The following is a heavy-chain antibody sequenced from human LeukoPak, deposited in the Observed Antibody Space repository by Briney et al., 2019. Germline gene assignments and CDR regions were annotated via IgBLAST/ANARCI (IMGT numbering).Heavy chain of an antibody. V-gene: IGHV1-46*01. CDR1: GYTFTSYY. CDR3: AREWEVGIVVVPAALLGA. Sequence: ASVKVSCKASGYTFTSYYMHWVRQAPGQGLEWMGIINPSGGSTSYAQKFQGRVTMTRDTSTSTVYMELSSLRSEDTAVYYCAREWEVGIVVVPAALLGAWGQGTLVTVSS. D-gene: IGHD2-2*03. CDR2: INPSGGST. J-gene: IGHJ4*02.